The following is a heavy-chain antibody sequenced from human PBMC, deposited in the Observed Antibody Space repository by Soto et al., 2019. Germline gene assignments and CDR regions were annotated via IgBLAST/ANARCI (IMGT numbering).Heavy chain of an antibody. D-gene: IGHD5-18*01. CDR1: GGSISSGGYY. V-gene: IGHV4-31*03. CDR2: IYYSGST. J-gene: IGHJ3*02. Sequence: SETLSLTCTVSGGSISSGGYYWSWIRQHPGKGLEWIGYIYYSGSTYYNPSLKSRVTISVDTSKNQFSLKLSSVTAADKAVYYCARAPKKGYSYGPDAFDIWGQGTMVT. CDR3: ARAPKKGYSYGPDAFDI.